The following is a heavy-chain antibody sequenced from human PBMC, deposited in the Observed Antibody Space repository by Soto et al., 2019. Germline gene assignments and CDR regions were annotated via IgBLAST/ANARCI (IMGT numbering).Heavy chain of an antibody. Sequence: QVRLVESGGGVVQPGRSLRLSCPASGFSFSSYAMYWFRQPPGKGLEWGAVISHYGINKHYADSVKGRFTVSRDNSNHSLALQLNSMIGEDTAMYYCGINMYSSDYFVKWFEPWGQGTLVTVSS. CDR2: ISHYGINK. CDR3: GINMYSSDYFVKWFEP. V-gene: IGHV3-30-3*01. CDR1: GFSFSSYA. J-gene: IGHJ5*02. D-gene: IGHD6-19*01.